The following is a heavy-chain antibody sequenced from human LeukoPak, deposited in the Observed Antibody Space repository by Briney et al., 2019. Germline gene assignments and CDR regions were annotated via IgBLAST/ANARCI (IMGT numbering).Heavy chain of an antibody. Sequence: ASVKVSCKVSGYTLTELSMHWVRQAPGKGLEWMGGFDSEDGETIYAQKFQGRVTMTEDTSTDTAYMELSSLRSEDTAVYYCATVGSSSSFPFDYWGQGTLVTVSS. J-gene: IGHJ4*02. D-gene: IGHD6-6*01. CDR3: ATVGSSSSFPFDY. V-gene: IGHV1-24*01. CDR1: GYTLTELS. CDR2: FDSEDGET.